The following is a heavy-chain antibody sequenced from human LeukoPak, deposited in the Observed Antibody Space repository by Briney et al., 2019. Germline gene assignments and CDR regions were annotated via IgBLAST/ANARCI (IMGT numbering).Heavy chain of an antibody. J-gene: IGHJ4*02. CDR3: ARAIAARRDFDY. CDR1: GFTFSSYS. CDR2: ISSSSSYI. Sequence: KPGGSLRLSCAASGFTFSSYSMNWVRQAPGKGLEWVSSISSSSSYIYYADSVKGRFTISRDNTKNSLYLQMNSLRAEDTAVYYCARAIAARRDFDYWGQGTLVTVSS. V-gene: IGHV3-21*01. D-gene: IGHD6-6*01.